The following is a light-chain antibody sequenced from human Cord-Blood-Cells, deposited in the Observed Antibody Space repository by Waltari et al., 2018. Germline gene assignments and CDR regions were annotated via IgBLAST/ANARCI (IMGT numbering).Light chain of an antibody. CDR1: NIGSKS. V-gene: IGLV3-21*04. Sequence: SYVLTQPPSVSVAPGKTARITCGGNNIGSKSVHWYQQKPGQAPVLGIYYDSDRPSGSPGRFSGSNSGNTATLTISRVEAGDEADDYCQVWDSSSDHYVFGTGTKVTV. J-gene: IGLJ1*01. CDR3: QVWDSSSDHYV. CDR2: YDS.